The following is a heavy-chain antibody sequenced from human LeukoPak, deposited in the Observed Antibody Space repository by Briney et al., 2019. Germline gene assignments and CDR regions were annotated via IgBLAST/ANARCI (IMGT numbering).Heavy chain of an antibody. CDR3: ARVSGYGSGTRFDP. J-gene: IGHJ5*02. CDR2: IISSGSTI. Sequence: GGSLRLSCAASGFTFSDYYMSWIRQAPGKGLEWVSYIISSGSTIYYADSVKGRFTISRDNAKNSLYLQMNSLRAEDTAVYYCARVSGYGSGTRFDPWGQGTLVTVSS. CDR1: GFTFSDYY. D-gene: IGHD3-10*01. V-gene: IGHV3-11*01.